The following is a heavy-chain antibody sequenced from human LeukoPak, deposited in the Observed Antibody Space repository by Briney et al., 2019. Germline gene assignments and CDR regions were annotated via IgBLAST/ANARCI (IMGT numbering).Heavy chain of an antibody. J-gene: IGHJ4*02. V-gene: IGHV3-7*01. Sequence: GGSLRLSCAASGFTFSSYWMSWVRQAPGKGLEWVVNIKGDGSEKYYVDSVKGRFTISRDNAKNSLYLQMNSLRAEDTAVYYCASPAKYSDTWYFDYWGQGTLVTVSS. D-gene: IGHD6-6*01. CDR3: ASPAKYSDTWYFDY. CDR1: GFTFSSYW. CDR2: IKGDGSEK.